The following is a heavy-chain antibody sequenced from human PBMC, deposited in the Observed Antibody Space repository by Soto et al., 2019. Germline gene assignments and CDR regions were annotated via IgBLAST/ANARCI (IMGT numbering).Heavy chain of an antibody. V-gene: IGHV3-30*18. D-gene: IGHD6-19*01. CDR1: GFTFSSYG. CDR3: AKANRWLPSDYYYYGMDV. Sequence: QVQLVESGGGVVQPGRSLRLSCAASGFTFSSYGMHWVRQAPGKGLEWVAVISYDGSNKYYADSVKGRFTISRDNSKNTLYLQMNSLRAEDTAVYYCAKANRWLPSDYYYYGMDVWGQGTTVTVSS. J-gene: IGHJ6*02. CDR2: ISYDGSNK.